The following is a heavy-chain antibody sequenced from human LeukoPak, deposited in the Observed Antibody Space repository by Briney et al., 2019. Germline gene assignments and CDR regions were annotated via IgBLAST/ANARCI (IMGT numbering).Heavy chain of an antibody. CDR3: ARDRSCGGGSCHSSNWFDP. CDR2: FDPEDGET. CDR1: GYTLTELS. V-gene: IGHV1-24*01. J-gene: IGHJ5*02. D-gene: IGHD2-15*01. Sequence: GASVKVSCKVSGYTLTELSMHWVRQAPGKGLEWMGGFDPEDGETIYAQKFQGRVTMTEDTSTDTAYMELSSLRSEDTAVYYCARDRSCGGGSCHSSNWFDPWGQGTLVTVSS.